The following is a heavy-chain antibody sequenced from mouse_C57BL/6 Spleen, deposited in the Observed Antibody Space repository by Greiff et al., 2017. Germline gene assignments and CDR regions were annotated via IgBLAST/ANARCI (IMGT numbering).Heavy chain of an antibody. CDR2: IDPSDSYT. V-gene: IGHV1-69*01. D-gene: IGHD1-1*01. J-gene: IGHJ4*01. CDR1: GYTFTSYW. Sequence: QVQLQQPGAELVMPGASVKLSCKASGYTFTSYWMHWVKQRPGQGLEWIGEIDPSDSYTNYNQKFKGKSTLTVAKSSSTAYMQLSSLTSEDSAVYFCARRGEIITTVVAYYYAMDYWGQGTSVTVSS. CDR3: ARRGEIITTVVAYYYAMDY.